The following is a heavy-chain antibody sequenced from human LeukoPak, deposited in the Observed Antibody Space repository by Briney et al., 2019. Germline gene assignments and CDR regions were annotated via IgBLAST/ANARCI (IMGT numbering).Heavy chain of an antibody. V-gene: IGHV3-66*01. J-gene: IGHJ5*02. CDR3: ARGDFDP. CDR1: AFTFSSYW. Sequence: GGSLRLSCAASAFTFSSYWMHWVRQAAGKGLEWVSVIYSGGSTYYADSVKGRFTISRDNSKNTLYLQMNSLRAEDTAVYYCARGDFDPWGQGTLVTVSS. CDR2: IYSGGST.